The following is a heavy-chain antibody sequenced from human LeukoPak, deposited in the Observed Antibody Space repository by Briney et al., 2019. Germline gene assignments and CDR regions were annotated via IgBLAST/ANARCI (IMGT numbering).Heavy chain of an antibody. Sequence: PGGSLRLSCAASGSTFSNYWMAWVRQAPGRGLERVAIINPDGSEKYYLESLKGRITISRDNAENSVHLQMNSLKAEDTAIYYCARDRAYSAFDYWGQGTLVTVSS. V-gene: IGHV3-7*03. D-gene: IGHD1-26*01. CDR3: ARDRAYSAFDY. CDR1: GSTFSNYW. CDR2: INPDGSEK. J-gene: IGHJ4*02.